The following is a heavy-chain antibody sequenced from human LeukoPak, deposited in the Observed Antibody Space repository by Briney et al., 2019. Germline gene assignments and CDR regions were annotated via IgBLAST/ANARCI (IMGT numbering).Heavy chain of an antibody. CDR1: GLSFSSYA. J-gene: IGHJ3*02. D-gene: IGHD6-19*01. V-gene: IGHV3-23*01. CDR3: AKDLHEQWLVSADAFDI. CDR2: ISYSGGST. Sequence: GGSLRLSCAASGLSFSSYAMSWVRQAPGKGLEWVSAISYSGGSTYYADSVKGRFTISRDNSKNTLYLQMNSLRAEDTALYYCAKDLHEQWLVSADAFDIWGLGTMVTVSS.